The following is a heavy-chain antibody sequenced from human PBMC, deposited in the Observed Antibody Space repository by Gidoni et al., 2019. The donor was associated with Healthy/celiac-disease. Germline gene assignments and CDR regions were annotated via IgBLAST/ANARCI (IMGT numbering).Heavy chain of an antibody. J-gene: IGHJ5*01. CDR1: GFTFSGSA. CDR3: TRGGSNYWFDS. V-gene: IGHV3-73*01. CDR2: IRSKANSYAT. Sequence: EVQLVESGGGLVQPGGSLKLSCAAYGFTFSGSAMPWVRQASGKGLEWVGRIRSKANSYATAYAASVKGRFTISRDDSKNTAYLQMNSLKTEDTAVYYCTRGGSNYWFDSWGQGTLVTVSS. D-gene: IGHD1-26*01.